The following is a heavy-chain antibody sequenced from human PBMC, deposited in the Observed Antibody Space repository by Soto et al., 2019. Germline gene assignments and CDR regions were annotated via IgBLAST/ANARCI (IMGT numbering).Heavy chain of an antibody. D-gene: IGHD2-21*01. CDR3: ARDFHIGYFDY. Sequence: QVQLVESGGGVVQPGRSLRLSCAASGFTFSNYGMHWVRQAPGKGLEWVAVIWYDGSNKYYADSVKGRFTIPRDNSKSTLYLQMNSLRAEDTAVYYCARDFHIGYFDYWGQGTLVTVSS. J-gene: IGHJ4*02. CDR2: IWYDGSNK. V-gene: IGHV3-33*01. CDR1: GFTFSNYG.